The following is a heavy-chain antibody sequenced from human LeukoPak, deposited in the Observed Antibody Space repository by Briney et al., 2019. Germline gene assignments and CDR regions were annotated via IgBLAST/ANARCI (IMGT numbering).Heavy chain of an antibody. Sequence: GGSLRLSCAASGFTFSSYAMSWVRQAPGKGLEWVSYISSSSSTIYYADSVKGRFTISRDNAKNSLYLQMNSLRAEDTAVYYCARDLSGDAYWGQGTLVTVSS. J-gene: IGHJ4*02. CDR3: ARDLSGDAY. CDR1: GFTFSSYA. V-gene: IGHV3-48*01. CDR2: ISSSSSTI. D-gene: IGHD2-21*02.